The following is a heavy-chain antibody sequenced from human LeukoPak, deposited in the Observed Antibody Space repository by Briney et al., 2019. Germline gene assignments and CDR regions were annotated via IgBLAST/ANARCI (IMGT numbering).Heavy chain of an antibody. CDR1: GGSIRPYY. V-gene: IGHV4-59*01. CDR2: IYYSGDT. J-gene: IGHJ3*02. Sequence: PSETLPLTCGVSGGSIRPYYWTWVRQPPGKGLEWLSYIYYSGDTRYNPSLKSRVTMSVDTSKNQFSLKLSSVTAADTAVYYCARFVLELIALRSVMGAFEIWGQGIMVSVSS. D-gene: IGHD3-3*01. CDR3: ARFVLELIALRSVMGAFEI.